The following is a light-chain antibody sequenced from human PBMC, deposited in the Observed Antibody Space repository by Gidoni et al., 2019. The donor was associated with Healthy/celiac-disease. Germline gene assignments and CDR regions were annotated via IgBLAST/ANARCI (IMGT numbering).Light chain of an antibody. CDR3: QRYGSSPPYT. V-gene: IGKV3-20*01. CDR1: QSVISIY. J-gene: IGKJ2*01. Sequence: EIVLTQSPGILSLSPGERATLSCRASQSVISIYLAWYQQKPGQAPRLLMHGASSRATGIPDRFSGSGSGTDFTLTISRLEPEDFAAYYCQRYGSSPPYTFXXXTKLEI. CDR2: GAS.